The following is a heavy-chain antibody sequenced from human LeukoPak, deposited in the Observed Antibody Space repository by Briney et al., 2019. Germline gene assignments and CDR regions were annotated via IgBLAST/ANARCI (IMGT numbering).Heavy chain of an antibody. CDR2: VKSDGTAT. CDR3: ATGEYYYDSRGSNFQH. Sequence: GGSLRLSCAASGFTFSSHLMHWVRQAQGTGLVWVSSVKSDGTATNYADSVKGRFTISRDNAKNTLYLQMNSLRAEDTAVYYCATGEYYYDSRGSNFQHWGQGTLVTVSS. J-gene: IGHJ1*01. V-gene: IGHV3-74*01. CDR1: GFTFSSHL. D-gene: IGHD3-22*01.